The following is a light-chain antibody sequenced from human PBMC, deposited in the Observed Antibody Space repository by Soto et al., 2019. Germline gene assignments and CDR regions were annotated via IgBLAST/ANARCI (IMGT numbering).Light chain of an antibody. J-gene: IGLJ1*01. CDR1: SSDVGGYNY. V-gene: IGLV2-14*03. Sequence: QSALTQPASVSGSPGQSITISCTGTSSDVGGYNYVSWYQHHPGKAPKRMIHDVSNRPSGVSNRFSGSTSGNTASLTISGLQAEDEADYYCSSYIPNNCTYVFGTGTKLTVL. CDR3: SSYIPNNCTYV. CDR2: DVS.